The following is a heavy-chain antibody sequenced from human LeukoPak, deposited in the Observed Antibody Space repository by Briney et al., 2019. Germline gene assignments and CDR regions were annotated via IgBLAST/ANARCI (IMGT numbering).Heavy chain of an antibody. J-gene: IGHJ6*02. CDR1: GGSISSGDYY. CDR3: SGEGNCSSTSCYGPVGYYGMDV. D-gene: IGHD2-2*01. CDR2: IYYSGST. V-gene: IGHV4-30-4*01. Sequence: SETLSLTCTVSGGSISSGDYYWSWVRQPPGKGLEWIGYIYYSGSTYYNPSLKSRVTISVDTSKNQFSLKLSSVTAADTAVYYSSGEGNCSSTSCYGPVGYYGMDVWGQGTTVTVSS.